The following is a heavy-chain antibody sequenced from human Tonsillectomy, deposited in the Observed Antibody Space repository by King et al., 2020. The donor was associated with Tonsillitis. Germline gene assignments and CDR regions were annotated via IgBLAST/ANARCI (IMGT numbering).Heavy chain of an antibody. D-gene: IGHD6-13*01. CDR2: IYSSGSTT. CDR3: AKGRRDSSSWYYFEY. J-gene: IGHJ4*02. V-gene: IGHV3-23*03. Sequence: VQLVESGGGLVQPGGSLRVSCAASGFTFSSYAMSWVRQAPGKGLEWVSIIYSSGSTTYYADSVKGRFTISRDNSKNTLYLQMNSLRADDTALHYCAKGRRDSSSWYYFEYWGQGTLVTVSS. CDR1: GFTFSSYA.